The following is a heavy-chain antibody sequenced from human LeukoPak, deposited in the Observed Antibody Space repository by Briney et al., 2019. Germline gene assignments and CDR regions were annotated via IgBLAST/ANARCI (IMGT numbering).Heavy chain of an antibody. CDR3: ATLYGDYVSGRDAFDI. D-gene: IGHD4-17*01. J-gene: IGHJ3*02. V-gene: IGHV3-48*03. CDR2: ISSSGSTI. CDR1: GFTFSSYE. Sequence: GGSLRLSCAASGFTFSSYEMNWVRQAPGKGLEWVSYISSSGSTIYYADSVKGRLTISRDNAKNSLYLQMNSLRAEDTAVYYCATLYGDYVSGRDAFDIWGQGTMVTVSS.